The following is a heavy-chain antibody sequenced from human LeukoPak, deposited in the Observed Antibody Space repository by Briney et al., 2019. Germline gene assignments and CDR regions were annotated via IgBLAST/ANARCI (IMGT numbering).Heavy chain of an antibody. CDR3: ARDRTIFGVVLFGMDV. CDR2: ISAYNGNT. CDR1: GYTFTSYG. Sequence: ASVKVSCKASGYTFTSYGISWVRQAPGQGLEWMGWISAYNGNTNYAQKLQGRVTMTTDTSTSTAYMELRSLRSDDTAVYYCARDRTIFGVVLFGMDVWGQGTTVTVSS. J-gene: IGHJ6*02. D-gene: IGHD3-3*01. V-gene: IGHV1-18*01.